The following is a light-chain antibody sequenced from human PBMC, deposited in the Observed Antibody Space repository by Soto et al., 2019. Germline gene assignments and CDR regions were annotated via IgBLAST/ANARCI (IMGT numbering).Light chain of an antibody. V-gene: IGLV2-14*03. J-gene: IGLJ1*01. CDR1: STDVGDY. Sequence: QSALTQPASVSGFPGQSITISCTGTSTDVGDYVSWCQQHPGKAPKLMIYDVSSRPSGVSNRFSGSKSGNTASLTISGLQAEDEADYYCSSYASGTTYVFGTGTKLTVL. CDR2: DVS. CDR3: SSYASGTTYV.